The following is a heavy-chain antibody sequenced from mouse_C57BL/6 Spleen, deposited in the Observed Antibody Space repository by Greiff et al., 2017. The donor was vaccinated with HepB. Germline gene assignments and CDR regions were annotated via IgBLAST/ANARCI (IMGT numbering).Heavy chain of an antibody. CDR3: ARLWRDY. D-gene: IGHD1-1*02. V-gene: IGHV1-82*01. CDR2: IYPGDGDT. J-gene: IGHJ2*01. Sequence: VQLQQSGPELVKPGASVKISCKASGYAFSSSWMNWVKQRPGKGLEWIGRIYPGDGDTNYNGKFKGKATLTADKSYSTAYMQLSSLTSEDSAVYFCARLWRDYWGQGTTLTVSS. CDR1: GYAFSSSW.